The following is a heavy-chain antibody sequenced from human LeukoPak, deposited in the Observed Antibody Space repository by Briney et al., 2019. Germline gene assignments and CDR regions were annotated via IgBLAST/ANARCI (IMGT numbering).Heavy chain of an antibody. D-gene: IGHD5-18*01. V-gene: IGHV3-23*01. CDR1: GFTFSSYG. CDR2: ISGSGGST. CDR3: AKVFQNTAMVLDAFDI. Sequence: PGGSLRLSCAASGFTFSSYGMSWVRQAPGKGLEWVSAISGSGGSTYYADSVKGRFTISRDNSKNTLYLQMNSLRAEDTAVYYCAKVFQNTAMVLDAFDIWGQGTMVTVSS. J-gene: IGHJ3*02.